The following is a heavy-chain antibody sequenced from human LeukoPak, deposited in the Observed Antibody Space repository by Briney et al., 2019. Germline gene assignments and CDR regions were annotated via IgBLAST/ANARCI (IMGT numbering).Heavy chain of an antibody. CDR1: GGSISSHY. V-gene: IGHV4-59*11. D-gene: IGHD3-22*01. Sequence: SETLSLTCTVSGGSISSHYWSWIRQPPGKGLEWIAYLFDSVNTKDNPSLQSRLTLSADTSKNQFSLRLSSVTAADTAVYYCATMRPGSFFGYFDFWGQGIKVTVSS. CDR3: ATMRPGSFFGYFDF. CDR2: LFDSVNT. J-gene: IGHJ4*02.